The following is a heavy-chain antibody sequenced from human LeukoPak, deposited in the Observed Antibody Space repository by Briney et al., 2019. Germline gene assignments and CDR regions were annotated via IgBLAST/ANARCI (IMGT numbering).Heavy chain of an antibody. V-gene: IGHV3-23*01. J-gene: IGHJ4*02. CDR1: GFTFSNYG. CDR2: ISGSGDST. Sequence: GGSLRLSCAASGFTFSNYGMNWVRQAPGKGLEWVSLISGSGDSTYYADSVKGRFTISRDNAKNSLYLQMISLRAEDTAVYYCAKDLSSSWYDGYFDYWGQGTLVTVSS. D-gene: IGHD6-13*01. CDR3: AKDLSSSWYDGYFDY.